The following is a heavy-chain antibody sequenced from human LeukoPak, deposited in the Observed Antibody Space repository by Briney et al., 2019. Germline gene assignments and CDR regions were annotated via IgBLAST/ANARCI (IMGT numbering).Heavy chain of an antibody. J-gene: IGHJ5*02. D-gene: IGHD5-12*01. V-gene: IGHV1-2*02. CDR2: INHNSGGT. CDR1: GYTFTGYY. Sequence: ASVTVSCTASGYTFTGYYMHWVRQAPGQGLEWMGGINHNSGGTNNAQQLKGGVTITTDTPISTAYMDLSSLSSDDTAVSYCATAWPHLNWFDHWGQGTLVTVSS. CDR3: ATAWPHLNWFDH.